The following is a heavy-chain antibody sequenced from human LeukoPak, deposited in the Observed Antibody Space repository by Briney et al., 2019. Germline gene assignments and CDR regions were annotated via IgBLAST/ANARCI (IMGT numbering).Heavy chain of an antibody. Sequence: GRSLRLSCAASGFTFSSYAMHWVRQAPGKGLEWVAVISYDGSNKYYADSVKGRFTISRDNSKNTLYLQMNSLRAEDTAVYYCARDHQNIVVVPAAISVGGNYRYYYYGMDVWGQGTTVTVSS. CDR2: ISYDGSNK. D-gene: IGHD2-2*01. CDR3: ARDHQNIVVVPAAISVGGNYRYYYYGMDV. CDR1: GFTFSSYA. V-gene: IGHV3-30*04. J-gene: IGHJ6*02.